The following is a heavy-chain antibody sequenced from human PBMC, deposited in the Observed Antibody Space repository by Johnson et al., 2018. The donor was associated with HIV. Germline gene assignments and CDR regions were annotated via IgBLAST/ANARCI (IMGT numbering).Heavy chain of an antibody. CDR3: AKDTVWSSGYYWGAFDI. D-gene: IGHD3-22*01. J-gene: IGHJ3*02. V-gene: IGHV3-74*01. CDR1: GFTFSSYW. CDR2: INSDGSST. Sequence: VQLVESGGGLVQPGGSLRLSCAASGFTFSSYWMHWVRQAPGKGLVWVSRINSDGSSTSYADSVKGRFTISRDNAKNTLYLQMNSLRAEDTAVYYCAKDTVWSSGYYWGAFDIWGQGTMVTVSS.